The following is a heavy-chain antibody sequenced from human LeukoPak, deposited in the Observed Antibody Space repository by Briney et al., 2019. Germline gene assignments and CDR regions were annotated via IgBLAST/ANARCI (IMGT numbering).Heavy chain of an antibody. V-gene: IGHV3-21*01. D-gene: IGHD3-10*01. CDR2: ISSSSSYI. Sequence: GGSLRLSCAASGFTFSSYSMNWVRQAPGKGLEWVSSISSSSSYIYYADSVKGRFTISRDNAKNSLYLQMNSLRAEDTAVYYCAREFMVRGVLGYWGQGTLVTVPS. CDR1: GFTFSSYS. CDR3: AREFMVRGVLGY. J-gene: IGHJ4*02.